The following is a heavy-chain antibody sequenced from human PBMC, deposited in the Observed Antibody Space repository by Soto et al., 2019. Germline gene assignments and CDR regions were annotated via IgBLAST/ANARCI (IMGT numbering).Heavy chain of an antibody. CDR2: ISGSGGST. CDR3: AKDRKRITMIVVVISHPFDY. V-gene: IGHV3-23*01. Sequence: APGKGLEWVSAISGSGGSTYYADSVKGRFTISRDNSKNTLYLQMNSLRAEDTAVYYCAKDRKRITMIVVVISHPFDYWGQGTLVTVSS. D-gene: IGHD3-22*01. J-gene: IGHJ4*02.